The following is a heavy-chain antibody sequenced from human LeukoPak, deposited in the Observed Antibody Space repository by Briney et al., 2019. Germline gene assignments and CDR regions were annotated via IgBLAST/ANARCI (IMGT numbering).Heavy chain of an antibody. J-gene: IGHJ4*02. D-gene: IGHD6-6*01. CDR1: GGSFSGYY. CDR2: INHSGST. CDR3: ARGNSSSSGYYFDY. Sequence: SETLSLTCAVYGGSFSGYYWSWIRQPPGKGLEWIGEINHSGSTNYNPSLKSRVTISVDTSKNQFSLKLSSVTAADTAVYYCARGNSSSSGYYFDYWGQGTLVTVSS. V-gene: IGHV4-34*01.